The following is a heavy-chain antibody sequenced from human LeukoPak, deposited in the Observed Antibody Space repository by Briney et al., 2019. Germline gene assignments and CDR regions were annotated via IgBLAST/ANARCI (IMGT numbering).Heavy chain of an antibody. CDR3: IAHFPYFYGFDV. CDR1: GFTIGTAW. V-gene: IGHV3-15*01. CDR2: IKSEGEGATT. J-gene: IGHJ6*04. D-gene: IGHD3-3*02. Sequence: GGSLRLSCVSSGFTIGTAWISWVRQAPGKGLEWLGHIKSEGEGATTDYAAPAKGRFAISRDDSKNMIYLQMSSLKIDDTAIYYCIAHFPYFYGFDVWGKGTTVTVSS.